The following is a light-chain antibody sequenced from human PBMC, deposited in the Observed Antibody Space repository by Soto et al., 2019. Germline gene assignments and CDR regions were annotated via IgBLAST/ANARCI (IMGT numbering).Light chain of an antibody. V-gene: IGKV3-11*01. J-gene: IGKJ5*01. Sequence: EIVLTQSPGTLSLSPGDRATLSCRASQSVGGNVAWYQQIPGQPPKLLIFGASSRATGIADKFSGSGSGTDFTLTISSLEPEDFAVYYCHQRSSWPITFGQGTRLEIK. CDR2: GAS. CDR1: QSVGGN. CDR3: HQRSSWPIT.